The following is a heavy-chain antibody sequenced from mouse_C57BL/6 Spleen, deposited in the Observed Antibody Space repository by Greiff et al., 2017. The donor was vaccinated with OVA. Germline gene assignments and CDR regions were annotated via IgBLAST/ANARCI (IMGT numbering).Heavy chain of an antibody. CDR3: TTFPVGDY. Sequence: EVQLQQSGAELVRPGASVKLSCTASGFNIKDDYMHWVKQRPEQGLEWIGWIDPENGDTEYASKFQGKATITADTSSNTAYLQLSSLTSEDTAVYYCTTFPVGDYWGQGTTLTVSS. V-gene: IGHV14-4*01. J-gene: IGHJ2*01. CDR1: GFNIKDDY. CDR2: IDPENGDT.